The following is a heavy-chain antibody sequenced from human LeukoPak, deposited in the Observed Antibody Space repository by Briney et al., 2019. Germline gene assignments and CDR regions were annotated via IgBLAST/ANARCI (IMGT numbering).Heavy chain of an antibody. CDR3: ARDLYYDILTGYNNFDY. Sequence: ASVKVSCKVSGYTLTELSMHWVRQAPGQGLEWMGWISAYNGNTNYAQKLQGRVTMTTDTSTSTAYMELRSLRSDDTAVYYCARDLYYDILTGYNNFDYWGQGTLVTVSS. CDR1: GYTLTELS. J-gene: IGHJ4*02. CDR2: ISAYNGNT. V-gene: IGHV1-18*01. D-gene: IGHD3-9*01.